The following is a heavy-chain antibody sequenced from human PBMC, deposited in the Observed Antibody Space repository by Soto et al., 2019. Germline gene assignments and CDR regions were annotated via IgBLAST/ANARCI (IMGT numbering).Heavy chain of an antibody. CDR2: IYHSGST. D-gene: IGHD2-15*01. V-gene: IGHV4-4*02. CDR3: ARDCATSLSSSWFDP. J-gene: IGHJ5*02. Sequence: SETLSLTCAVSGGSISSSNWWSWVRQPPGKGLEWIGEIYHSGSTNYNPSLKSRVTISVDKSKNQFSLKLSSVTAADTAVYYCARDCATSLSSSWFDPWGQGTLATVSS. CDR1: GGSISSSNW.